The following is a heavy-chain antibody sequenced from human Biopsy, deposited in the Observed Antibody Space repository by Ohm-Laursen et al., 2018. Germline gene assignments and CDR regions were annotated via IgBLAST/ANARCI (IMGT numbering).Heavy chain of an antibody. CDR2: IKRDGSQS. CDR1: GFTFSTYW. Sequence: SLRLSCSAPGFTFSTYWMTWVRQAPGKGLEWVANIKRDGSQSNHADSVKGRFTISRDNAKNSLYLQMNSLRAEDTAVYYCTRDTTYYAGTTYYDALDVWGQGTMVTVSS. V-gene: IGHV3-7*01. J-gene: IGHJ3*01. CDR3: TRDTTYYAGTTYYDALDV. D-gene: IGHD2/OR15-2a*01.